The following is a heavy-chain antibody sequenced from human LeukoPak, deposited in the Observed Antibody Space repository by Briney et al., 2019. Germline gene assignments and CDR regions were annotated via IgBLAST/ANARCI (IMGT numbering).Heavy chain of an antibody. CDR2: INPNSGGT. CDR1: GYTFTGNY. V-gene: IGHV1-2*02. CDR3: AVGDWYFDL. Sequence: ASVKVSCKASGYTFTGNYMYWVRQAPGQGLEWMGWINPNSGGTNYAQKFQGRVTMTRDTSTSTVYMELSSLRSEDTAVYYCAVGDWYFDLWGRGTLVTVSS. J-gene: IGHJ2*01.